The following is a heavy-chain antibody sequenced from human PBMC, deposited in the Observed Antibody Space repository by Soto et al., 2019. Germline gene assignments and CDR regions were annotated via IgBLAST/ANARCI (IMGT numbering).Heavy chain of an antibody. V-gene: IGHV1-24*01. CDR3: ATELFGGSSYFDY. CDR2: FDPEDGET. CDR1: GYTLTELP. J-gene: IGHJ4*02. Sequence: ASVKVSCKVSGYTLTELPMHWVRQAPGKGLEWMRGFDPEDGETIYAQKFQGRVTMTEDTSADTAYMELSSLRSEDTAVYYCATELFGGSSYFDYWGQGTLVTVSS. D-gene: IGHD1-26*01.